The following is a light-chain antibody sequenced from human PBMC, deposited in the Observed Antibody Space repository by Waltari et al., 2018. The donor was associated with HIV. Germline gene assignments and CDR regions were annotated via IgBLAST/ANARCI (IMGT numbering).Light chain of an antibody. J-gene: IGKJ1*01. CDR2: SFS. Sequence: DIQMTQSPPSLSTSVGDRVTITCRASRDIKKDLGWYQQKPGKSPRRLIDSFSTLSAGVPSRFRGGGSGTHFTLSIDGLQPEDMATYFCLQLSGFPRTFGQGT. CDR1: RDIKKD. V-gene: IGKV1-17*01. CDR3: LQLSGFPRT.